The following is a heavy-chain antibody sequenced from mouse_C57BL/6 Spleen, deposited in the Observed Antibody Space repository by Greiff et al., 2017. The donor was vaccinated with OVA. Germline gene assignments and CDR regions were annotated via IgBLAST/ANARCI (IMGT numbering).Heavy chain of an antibody. D-gene: IGHD2-4*01. CDR3: ARNVVGDDYDDAMDY. Sequence: VQLQQPGAELVRPGTSVKLSCKASGYTFTSYWMHWVKQRPGQGLEWIGVIDPSDSYTNYNQKFKGKATLTVDTSASTAYMQLSSLTSEDSAVYYCARNVVGDDYDDAMDYWGQGTSVTVSS. J-gene: IGHJ4*01. V-gene: IGHV1-59*01. CDR2: IDPSDSYT. CDR1: GYTFTSYW.